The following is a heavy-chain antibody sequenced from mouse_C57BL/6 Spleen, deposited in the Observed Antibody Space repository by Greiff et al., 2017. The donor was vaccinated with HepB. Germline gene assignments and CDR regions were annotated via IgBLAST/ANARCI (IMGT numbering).Heavy chain of an antibody. CDR2: IYPGNSDT. CDR1: GYTFTSYW. CDR3: TRPPIATVVEVDY. J-gene: IGHJ2*01. Sequence: EVQLQQSGTVLARPGASVKMSCKTSGYTFTSYWMHWVKQRPGQGLEWIGAIYPGNSDTSYNQKFKGKAKLTAVTSASTAYMELSSLTNEDCAVYYCTRPPIATVVEVDYWGQGTTLTVSS. V-gene: IGHV1-5*01. D-gene: IGHD1-1*01.